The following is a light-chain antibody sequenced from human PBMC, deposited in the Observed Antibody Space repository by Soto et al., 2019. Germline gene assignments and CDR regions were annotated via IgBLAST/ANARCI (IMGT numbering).Light chain of an antibody. CDR1: NRDIGAYNL. CDR3: SSYTTTSNLL. J-gene: IGLJ3*02. CDR2: EVR. V-gene: IGLV2-14*01. Sequence: QSALTQPASVSGSLGQSITISCTGSNRDIGAYNLVSWYQQYPDTAPKLIIYEVRNRPSGVSYRFTGSRSGNTASLTISAIQADDESTFYCSSYTTTSNLLFGGGTKVTVL.